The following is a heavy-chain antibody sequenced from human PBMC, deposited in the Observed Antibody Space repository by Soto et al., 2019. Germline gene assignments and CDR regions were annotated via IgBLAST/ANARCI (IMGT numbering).Heavy chain of an antibody. D-gene: IGHD7-27*01. CDR3: ARLTGDLFPIDY. J-gene: IGHJ4*02. CDR1: GFTFSGHG. V-gene: IGHV3-33*01. CDR2: IWYDSSKK. Sequence: QVQLVESGGGVVQPGRSLRLSCAASGFTFSGHGMHWVRQAPGKGLEWVATIWYDSSKKYYADSVKGRFSISRDNSMNTLYLQMNSLRAEDTAVYYCARLTGDLFPIDYWGQGTLVTVSS.